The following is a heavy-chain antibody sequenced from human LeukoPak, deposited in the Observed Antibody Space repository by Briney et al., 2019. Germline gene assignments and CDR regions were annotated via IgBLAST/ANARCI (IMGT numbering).Heavy chain of an antibody. CDR1: GFTFSYYT. CDR2: ISYDGSNK. D-gene: IGHD3-22*01. CDR3: ARVLNYYDSSGYYFSY. J-gene: IGHJ4*02. Sequence: GGSLRLSCAASGFTFSYYTMHWVRQAPGKGLEGVAVISYDGSNKYYADSVKGRFTISRDSSKNTLYLQMNSLRAEDTAVYYCARVLNYYDSSGYYFSYWGQGTLVTVSS. V-gene: IGHV3-30-3*01.